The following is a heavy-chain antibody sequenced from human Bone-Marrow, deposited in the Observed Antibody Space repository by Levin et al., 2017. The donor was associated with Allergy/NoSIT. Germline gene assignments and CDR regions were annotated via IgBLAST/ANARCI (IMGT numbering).Heavy chain of an antibody. Sequence: GGSLRLSCEVAGFSINSSYIIWVRQAPGKGLEWVSVTYAGGTTYSADSVKGRFTITRDTSKNTLHLQMNSLRVEDTAVYYCAREHDNWGSHYYGMDVWGQGTTVTVSS. V-gene: IGHV3-53*01. CDR3: AREHDNWGSHYYGMDV. J-gene: IGHJ6*02. CDR2: TYAGGTT. CDR1: GFSINSSY. D-gene: IGHD7-27*01.